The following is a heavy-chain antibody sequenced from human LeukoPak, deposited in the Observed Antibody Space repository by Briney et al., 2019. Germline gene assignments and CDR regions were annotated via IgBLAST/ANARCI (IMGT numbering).Heavy chain of an antibody. CDR1: GFTFSSYA. CDR3: AKDSTGQQPYYYYGMDV. J-gene: IGHJ6*02. CDR2: IWYDGSNK. V-gene: IGHV3-33*06. Sequence: GGSLRLSCAASGFTFSSYAMSWVRQAPGKGLEWVAVIWYDGSNKYYADSVKGRFTISRDNSKNTLYLQMNSLRAEDTAVYYCAKDSTGQQPYYYYGMDVWGQGTTVTVSS. D-gene: IGHD6-13*01.